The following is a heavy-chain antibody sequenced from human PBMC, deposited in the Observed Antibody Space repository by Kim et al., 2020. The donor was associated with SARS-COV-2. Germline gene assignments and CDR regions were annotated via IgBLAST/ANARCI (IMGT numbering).Heavy chain of an antibody. Sequence: ASVKVSCKASGYTFTSYYMHWVRQAPGQGLEWMGIINPSGGSTSYAQKFQGRVTMTRDTSTSTVYMELSSLRSEDTAVYYCARDRKGAAAGSGAFDIWGQGTMVSVSS. CDR2: INPSGGST. J-gene: IGHJ3*02. CDR3: ARDRKGAAAGSGAFDI. V-gene: IGHV1-46*01. CDR1: GYTFTSYY. D-gene: IGHD6-13*01.